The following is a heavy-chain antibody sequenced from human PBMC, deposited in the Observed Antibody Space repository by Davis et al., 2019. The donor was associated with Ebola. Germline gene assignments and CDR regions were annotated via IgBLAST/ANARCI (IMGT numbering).Heavy chain of an antibody. D-gene: IGHD6-19*01. CDR2: ISYHGDCK. CDR3: VKDTSSVWFDV. CDR1: GFTFSSYG. J-gene: IGHJ3*01. V-gene: IGHV3-30*18. Sequence: GESLKISCVVSGFTFSSYGMHWVRQAPGKGLEWVGIISYHGDCKYYADSVKGRFSISRDNSKNTLHLQMNSLRVEDTATYYCVKDTSSVWFDVWGQGTTVTVSS.